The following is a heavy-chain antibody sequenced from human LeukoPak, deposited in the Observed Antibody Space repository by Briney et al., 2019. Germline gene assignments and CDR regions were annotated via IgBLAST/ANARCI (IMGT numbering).Heavy chain of an antibody. Sequence: GRSLRLSCAASGFTFSSYGMHWVRQAPGKGLEWVAVISYDRSNKYYADSVKGRFTISRDNSKNTLYLQMNSRRAEDTAVYYCAKSAGGSGSYLFDYWGQGTLVTVSS. V-gene: IGHV3-30*18. D-gene: IGHD3-10*01. CDR1: GFTFSSYG. CDR2: ISYDRSNK. J-gene: IGHJ4*02. CDR3: AKSAGGSGSYLFDY.